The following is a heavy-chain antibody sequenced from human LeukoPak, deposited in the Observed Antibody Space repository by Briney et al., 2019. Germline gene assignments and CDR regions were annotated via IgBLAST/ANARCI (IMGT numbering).Heavy chain of an antibody. CDR2: LNPNSGAT. V-gene: IGHV1-2*02. CDR3: ARDARPTNFEY. J-gene: IGHJ4*02. Sequence: ASVKVSCKASGYTFTGYYMHWVRQAPGQGLEWMGWLNPNSGATNYAQKFQGRVTMTRVTSINTAYLEVNRLTSDDTAVYYCARDARPTNFEYWGQGTLVTVSS. CDR1: GYTFTGYY.